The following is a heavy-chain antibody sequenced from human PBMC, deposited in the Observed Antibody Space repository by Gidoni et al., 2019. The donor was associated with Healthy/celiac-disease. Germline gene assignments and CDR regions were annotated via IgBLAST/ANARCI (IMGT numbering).Heavy chain of an antibody. Sequence: QVQLVESGGGVVQPGSSLRLSCAASGFTFSSYAMHWVRQAPGKGLEWVAVISYDGSNKYYADSVKGRFTISRDNSKNTLYLQMNSLRAEDTAVYYCARPLDRYDSSPMDVWGQGTTVTVSS. D-gene: IGHD3-22*01. CDR1: GFTFSSYA. CDR3: ARPLDRYDSSPMDV. V-gene: IGHV3-30-3*01. CDR2: ISYDGSNK. J-gene: IGHJ6*02.